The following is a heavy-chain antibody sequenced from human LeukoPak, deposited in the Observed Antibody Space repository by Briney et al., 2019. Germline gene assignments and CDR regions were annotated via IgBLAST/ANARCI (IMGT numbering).Heavy chain of an antibody. Sequence: GGSLRLSCAASGFTFSRSTMDWVRQAPGKGLEWVSSITGSSDYIYYADSVKGRFTISRDNTKNSLSLQMNSLRAEDTAVYYCARLYCSGGSCYGKHYFDYWGQGALVTVSS. D-gene: IGHD2-15*01. J-gene: IGHJ4*02. CDR1: GFTFSRST. CDR2: ITGSSDYI. V-gene: IGHV3-21*01. CDR3: ARLYCSGGSCYGKHYFDY.